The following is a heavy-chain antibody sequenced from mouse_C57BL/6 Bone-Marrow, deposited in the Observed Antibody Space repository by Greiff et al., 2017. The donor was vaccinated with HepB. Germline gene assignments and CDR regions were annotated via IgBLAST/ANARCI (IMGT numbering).Heavy chain of an antibody. CDR3: ARRDYGTDY. Sequence: EVKVVESGGGLVKPGGSLKLSCAASGFTFSSYTMSWVRQTPEKRLEWVATISGGGGNTYYPDSVKGRFTISRDNAKNTLYLQMSSLRSEDTALYYCARRDYGTDYWGQGTTLTVSS. J-gene: IGHJ2*01. CDR1: GFTFSSYT. D-gene: IGHD1-1*01. CDR2: ISGGGGNT. V-gene: IGHV5-9*01.